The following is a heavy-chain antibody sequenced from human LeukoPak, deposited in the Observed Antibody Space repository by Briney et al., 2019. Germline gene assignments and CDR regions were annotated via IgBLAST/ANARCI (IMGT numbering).Heavy chain of an antibody. CDR2: ISYDGSNK. V-gene: IGHV3-30*18. CDR3: AKDHGQQLVFPRTFDY. Sequence: GGSLRLSCAASGFTFSSYGMHWVRQAPGKGLEWVAVISYDGSNKYYADSVKGRFTISRDNSKNTLYLQMNSLRAEDTAVYYCAKDHGQQLVFPRTFDYWGQGTLVTVSS. D-gene: IGHD6-13*01. CDR1: GFTFSSYG. J-gene: IGHJ4*02.